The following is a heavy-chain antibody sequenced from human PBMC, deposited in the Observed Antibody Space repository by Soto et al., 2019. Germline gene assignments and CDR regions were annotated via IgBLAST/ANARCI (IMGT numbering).Heavy chain of an antibody. CDR1: GFTFSSYA. D-gene: IGHD6-19*01. CDR3: ARARGIAVAGFLDY. Sequence: QVQLVESGGGVVQPGRSLRLSCAASGFTFSSYAMHWVRQAPGKGLEWVAVISYDGSNKYYADSVKGRFTISRDNSKNTLYLQMNSLRAEDTAVYYCARARGIAVAGFLDYWGQGTLVTVSS. V-gene: IGHV3-30-3*01. J-gene: IGHJ4*02. CDR2: ISYDGSNK.